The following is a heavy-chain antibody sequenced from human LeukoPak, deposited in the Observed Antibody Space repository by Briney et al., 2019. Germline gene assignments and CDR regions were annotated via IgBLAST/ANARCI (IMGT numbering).Heavy chain of an antibody. J-gene: IGHJ4*02. Sequence: GGSLRLSCAPSGFTFSRHGMHWVRQAPGKGMEWVAIISNDGSRKYYAHSVEGRFTISRDNSKNTLYLQMDSLRAEDTAVYYCARDRAWNYFDYWGQGTLVTVSS. CDR3: ARDRAWNYFDY. V-gene: IGHV3-30*03. D-gene: IGHD3-3*01. CDR1: GFTFSRHG. CDR2: ISNDGSRK.